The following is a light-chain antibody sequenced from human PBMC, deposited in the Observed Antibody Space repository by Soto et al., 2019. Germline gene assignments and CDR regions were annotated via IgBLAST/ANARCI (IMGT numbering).Light chain of an antibody. Sequence: DIVMTQAPPSSPVTLGQAASISCRSSQSLIPTDGNTFLSWFHQRPGQPPRLLMYKVTDRSSGVPDIFSGSGAGSDFPLTISRVEPEDAGVYYSHQRSNRLFGPGIKGDIK. J-gene: IGKJ3*01. CDR2: KVT. CDR1: QSLIPTDGNTF. V-gene: IGKV2-24*01. CDR3: HQRSNRL.